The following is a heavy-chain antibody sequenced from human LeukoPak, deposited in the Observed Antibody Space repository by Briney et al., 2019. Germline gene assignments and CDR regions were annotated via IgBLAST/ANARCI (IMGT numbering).Heavy chain of an antibody. V-gene: IGHV3-7*01. Sequence: GGSLRPACAASAFTFSTYWMAWLRQAPGKGLEWVANINPGGSEKYYADSGKDRFTIFRDDAKNSPYLQGDSLRAKDPAMNSCERCGLAYDIDYWGQGTLVTVSS. J-gene: IGHJ4*02. D-gene: IGHD3-22*01. CDR2: INPGGSEK. CDR1: AFTFSTYW. CDR3: ERCGLAYDIDY.